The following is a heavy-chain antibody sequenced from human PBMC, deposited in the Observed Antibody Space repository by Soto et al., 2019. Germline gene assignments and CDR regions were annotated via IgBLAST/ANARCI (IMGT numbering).Heavy chain of an antibody. D-gene: IGHD4-17*01. J-gene: IGHJ6*02. CDR3: ARVGNYGDSPYYNYGSDV. CDR1: GFVFLNYA. Sequence: PGGSLRLSCTASGFVFLNYAFHWVRQAPGKGLEWVAVISFDGSDLFHADSVKGRFTISRGNSRDTLYLQMSSLRADDTAVYYCARVGNYGDSPYYNYGSDVWGQGTTVTVSS. V-gene: IGHV3-30-3*01. CDR2: ISFDGSDL.